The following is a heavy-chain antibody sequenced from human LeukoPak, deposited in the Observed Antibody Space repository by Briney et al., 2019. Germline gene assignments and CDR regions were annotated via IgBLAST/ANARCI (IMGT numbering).Heavy chain of an antibody. J-gene: IGHJ4*02. CDR1: GGSISSSDYY. Sequence: PSETLSLTCTVSGGSISSSDYYWGWIRQPPGRRLEWIGTIYYSGSTSYNPSLKGRVTMSVDTSKNQFSPKLSYVTAADTAVYYCARHHRSGYYEVDYWGQGTLVTVSS. V-gene: IGHV4-39*01. CDR2: IYYSGST. CDR3: ARHHRSGYYEVDY. D-gene: IGHD6-25*01.